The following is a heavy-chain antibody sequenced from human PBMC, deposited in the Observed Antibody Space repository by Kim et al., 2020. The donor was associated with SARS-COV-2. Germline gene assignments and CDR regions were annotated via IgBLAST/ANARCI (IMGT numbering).Heavy chain of an antibody. V-gene: IGHV5-51*01. CDR3: ARLRYSSGWYPWYFDL. CDR1: GYSFTSYW. CDR2: IYPGDSDT. Sequence: GESLKISCKGSGYSFTSYWIGWVRQMPGKGLEWMGIIYPGDSDTRYSPSFQGQVTISADKSISTAYLQWSSLKASDTAMYYCARLRYSSGWYPWYFDLWGRGTLVTVSS. D-gene: IGHD6-19*01. J-gene: IGHJ2*01.